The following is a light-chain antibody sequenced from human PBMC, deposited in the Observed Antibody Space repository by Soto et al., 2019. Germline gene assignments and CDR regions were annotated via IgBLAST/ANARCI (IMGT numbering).Light chain of an antibody. Sequence: QSALTQPASVSGSPGQSITISCTGSSSDIGGYNYVSWYQQHPGKAPKLIIYDVTYRPSGLSYRFSASKSGSTASLTISGPQPEDEADYYCSSESGSTTHILFGGGTKLTVL. V-gene: IGLV2-14*01. CDR3: SSESGSTTHIL. CDR1: SSDIGGYNY. J-gene: IGLJ2*01. CDR2: DVT.